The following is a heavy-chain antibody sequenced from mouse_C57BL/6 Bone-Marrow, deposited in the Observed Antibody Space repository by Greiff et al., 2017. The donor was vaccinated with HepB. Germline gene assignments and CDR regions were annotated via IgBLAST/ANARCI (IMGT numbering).Heavy chain of an antibody. D-gene: IGHD2-4*01. CDR3: ARLDYDFHYYAIDY. J-gene: IGHJ4*01. V-gene: IGHV1-82*01. Sequence: QVQLQQSGPELVKPGASVKISCKASGYAFSSSWMNWVKQRPGKGLEWIGRIYPGDGDTNYNGKFKGKATLTADKSSSTAYMQLSSLTSEDSAVYFCARLDYDFHYYAIDYWGQGTSVTVSS. CDR2: IYPGDGDT. CDR1: GYAFSSSW.